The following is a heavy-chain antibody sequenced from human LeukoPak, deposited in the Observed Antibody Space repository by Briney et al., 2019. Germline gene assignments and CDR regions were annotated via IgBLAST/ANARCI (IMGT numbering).Heavy chain of an antibody. Sequence: GRSLRLSCAASGFTFSSYGMHWVRQAPGKGLKGVAVISYDGSIKYYAHSVKGRFPISRANSKNTLYLQMNSLRATDTAVYYCAKDKSDNSGWSLYYWGQGTLVTVSS. CDR3: AKDKSDNSGWSLYY. D-gene: IGHD6-19*01. J-gene: IGHJ4*02. V-gene: IGHV3-30*18. CDR1: GFTFSSYG. CDR2: ISYDGSIK.